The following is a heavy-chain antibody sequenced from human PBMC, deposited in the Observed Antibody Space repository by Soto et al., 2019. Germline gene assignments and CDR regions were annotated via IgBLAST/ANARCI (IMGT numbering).Heavy chain of an antibody. J-gene: IGHJ5*02. Sequence: SVKVSCKASGGTFSSYAISWVRQAPGQGLEWMGGIIPIFGTANYAQKFQGRVTITADESTSTAYMELSSLRSEDTAVYYCARGGSSWSDNWFDPWGQGTLVTVSS. CDR3: ARGGSSWSDNWFDP. D-gene: IGHD6-13*01. V-gene: IGHV1-69*13. CDR1: GGTFSSYA. CDR2: IIPIFGTA.